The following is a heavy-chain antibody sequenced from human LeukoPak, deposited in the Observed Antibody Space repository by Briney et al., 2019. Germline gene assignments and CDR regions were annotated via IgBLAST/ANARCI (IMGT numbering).Heavy chain of an antibody. CDR1: GYTFTSYG. Sequence: ASVKVSFTASGYTFTSYGISWVRQAPGQGLEWMGWISAYNGNTNYAQKLQGRVTMTTDTSTSTAYMELRSLRSDDTAVYYCARDHITMVRGVIGYWGQGTLVTVSS. D-gene: IGHD3-10*01. CDR2: ISAYNGNT. J-gene: IGHJ4*02. CDR3: ARDHITMVRGVIGY. V-gene: IGHV1-18*01.